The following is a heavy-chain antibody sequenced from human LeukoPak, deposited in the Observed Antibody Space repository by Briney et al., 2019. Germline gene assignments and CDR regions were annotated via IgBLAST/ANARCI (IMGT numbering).Heavy chain of an antibody. V-gene: IGHV3-21*01. J-gene: IGHJ4*02. CDR3: ARDIARIAVAGACDY. CDR2: ISSSSSYI. D-gene: IGHD6-19*01. Sequence: GGSLRLSCAASGFTFSSYSMNWVRQAPGKGLEWVSSISSSSSYIYYADSVKGRFTISRDNAKNSLYLQMNSLRAEDTAVYYCARDIARIAVAGACDYWGQGTLVTVSS. CDR1: GFTFSSYS.